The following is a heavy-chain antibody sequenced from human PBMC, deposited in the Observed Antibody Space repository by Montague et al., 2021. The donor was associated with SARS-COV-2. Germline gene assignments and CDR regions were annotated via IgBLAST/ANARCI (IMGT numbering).Heavy chain of an antibody. Sequence: SETLSLTCTVSGSIRGYYWTWIRQSAGKGLEWIGRISSSGGIDYNASLKSRVTMSLDTSKIQLSLKLSSVTAADTAVYYCARQYIGYNRRFDYWGQGALVTVSP. CDR1: GSIRGYY. D-gene: IGHD5-12*01. V-gene: IGHV4-4*07. CDR3: ARQYIGYNRRFDY. J-gene: IGHJ4*02. CDR2: ISSSGGI.